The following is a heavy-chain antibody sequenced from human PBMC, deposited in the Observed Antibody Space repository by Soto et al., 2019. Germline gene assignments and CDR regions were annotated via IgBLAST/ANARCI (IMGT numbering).Heavy chain of an antibody. V-gene: IGHV4-59*01. CDR2: IYYSGST. Sequence: SETLSLTCTVSGVSISSYYWSWIRQPPGKGLEWIGYIYYSGSTNYNPSLKSRVTISVDTSKNQFSLKLSSVTAADTAVYYCARVERMFGVTTRFDPWGQGTLVTVSS. CDR1: GVSISSYY. J-gene: IGHJ5*02. CDR3: ARVERMFGVTTRFDP. D-gene: IGHD3-10*02.